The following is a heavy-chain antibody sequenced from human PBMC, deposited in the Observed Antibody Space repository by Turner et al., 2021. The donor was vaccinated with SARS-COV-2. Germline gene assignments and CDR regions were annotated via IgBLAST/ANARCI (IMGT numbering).Heavy chain of an antibody. V-gene: IGHV3-21*01. J-gene: IGHJ6*02. CDR3: ARYRRDYDFWSGAYGMGGMDV. CDR2: ISSSSTYI. D-gene: IGHD3-3*01. CDR1: GFTFITYS. Sequence: EVQLVESGGGLVKPGGSLRLSCAASGFTFITYSMNWVRQAPGKGLEWVSSISSSSTYIYYADSVKGRFTISRDNAKNSLYLQMNSLRAEDTAVYYCARYRRDYDFWSGAYGMGGMDVWGQGTTVTVSS.